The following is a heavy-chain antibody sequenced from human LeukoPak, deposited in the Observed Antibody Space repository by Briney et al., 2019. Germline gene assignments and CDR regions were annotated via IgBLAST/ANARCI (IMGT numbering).Heavy chain of an antibody. CDR2: INHSGST. CDR3: ARVRDTAMETDSFDI. V-gene: IGHV4-34*01. D-gene: IGHD5-18*01. CDR1: NGSFSGYY. J-gene: IGHJ3*02. Sequence: PSETLSLTCAVYNGSFSGYYWSWIRQPPGKGLEWIGEINHSGSTNYNPSLKSRVTISVDTSKNQFSLKLSSVTAADTAVYYCARVRDTAMETDSFDIWGQGTLVTVSS.